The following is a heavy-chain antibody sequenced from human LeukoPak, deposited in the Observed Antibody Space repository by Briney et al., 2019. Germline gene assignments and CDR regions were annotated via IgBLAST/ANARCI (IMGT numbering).Heavy chain of an antibody. D-gene: IGHD3-10*01. J-gene: IGHJ5*02. CDR1: GGSFSGYY. V-gene: IGHV4-34*01. Sequence: PSETLSLTCAVYGGSFSGYYWSWIRQPPGKGLEWIGEINHSGSTNYNPSLKSRVTISVDTSKNQFSLRLSSVTAADTGVYYCARVIRRITMVRGVKSGWFDPWGQGTLVTVSS. CDR2: INHSGST. CDR3: ARVIRRITMVRGVKSGWFDP.